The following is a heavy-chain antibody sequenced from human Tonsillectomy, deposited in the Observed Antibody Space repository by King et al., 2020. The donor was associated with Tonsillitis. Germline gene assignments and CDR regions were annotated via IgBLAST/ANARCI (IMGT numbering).Heavy chain of an antibody. CDR3: ARVNGIAVATFDF. J-gene: IGHJ4*02. V-gene: IGHV4-34*01. Sequence: VQLQQWGAGLLKPSETLSLTCAVYGGSFSGYYWSWIRQPPGKGLEWIGEINHSGSTNYNPSLESRVTVSVDTSKNQFSLNLNSLTTAYTAVYYCARVNGIAVATFDFWGQGTLVTVSS. CDR1: GGSFSGYY. D-gene: IGHD6-19*01. CDR2: INHSGST.